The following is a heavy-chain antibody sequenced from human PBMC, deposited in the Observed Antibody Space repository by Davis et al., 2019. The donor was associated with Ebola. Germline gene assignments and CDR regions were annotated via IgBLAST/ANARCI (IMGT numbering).Heavy chain of an antibody. Sequence: PSETLSLTCAVYGGSFSGYYWSWIRQPPGKGLEWIGEINHSGSTNYNPSLKSRVTISVDTSKNQFSLKLSSVTAADTAVYYCATRQLDYDFWSGYYPSNWFDPWGQGTLATVSS. CDR2: INHSGST. CDR3: ATRQLDYDFWSGYYPSNWFDP. D-gene: IGHD3-3*01. J-gene: IGHJ5*02. CDR1: GGSFSGYY. V-gene: IGHV4-34*01.